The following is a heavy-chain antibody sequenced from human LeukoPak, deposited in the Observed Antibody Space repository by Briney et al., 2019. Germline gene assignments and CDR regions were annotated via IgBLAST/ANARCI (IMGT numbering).Heavy chain of an antibody. V-gene: IGHV3-48*02. CDR2: ISSSSSTI. CDR3: ARDRFYCSSTSCSTPGWDYFDY. D-gene: IGHD2-2*01. Sequence: GGSLRLSCAAFGFTFSSYSMNWVRQAPGKGLEWVSYISSSSSTIYYADSVKGRFTISRDNAKNSLYLQMNSLRDEDTAVYYCARDRFYCSSTSCSTPGWDYFDYWGQGTLVTVSS. CDR1: GFTFSSYS. J-gene: IGHJ4*02.